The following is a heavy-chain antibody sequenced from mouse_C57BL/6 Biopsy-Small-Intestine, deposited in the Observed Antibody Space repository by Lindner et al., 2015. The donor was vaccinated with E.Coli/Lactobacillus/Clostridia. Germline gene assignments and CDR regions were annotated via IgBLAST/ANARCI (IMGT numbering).Heavy chain of an antibody. V-gene: IGHV5-17*01. Sequence: VQLQESGGGLVKPGGSLKLSCAASGFTFSDYGMHWVRQAPEKGLEWVAYISSGSSTIYYADTVKGRFTISRDNAKNTLFLQMTSLRSEDTAMYYCASVYGNLRYYYAMDYWGQGTSVTVSS. CDR1: GFTFSDYG. J-gene: IGHJ4*01. CDR3: ASVYGNLRYYYAMDY. CDR2: ISSGSSTI. D-gene: IGHD2-1*01.